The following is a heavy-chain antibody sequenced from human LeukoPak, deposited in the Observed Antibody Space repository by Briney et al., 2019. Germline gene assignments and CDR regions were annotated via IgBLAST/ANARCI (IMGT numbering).Heavy chain of an antibody. CDR1: GFTFSSYW. J-gene: IGHJ4*02. Sequence: PGGSLRLSCAASGFTFSSYWMSWVRQAPGKGLEWVANIKQDGSEKYYVDSVKGRVTISRDNAKNSLYLQMNSLRAEDTAVYYCARAYSGSYYPGNYWGQGTLVTVSS. V-gene: IGHV3-7*01. D-gene: IGHD1-26*01. CDR2: IKQDGSEK. CDR3: ARAYSGSYYPGNY.